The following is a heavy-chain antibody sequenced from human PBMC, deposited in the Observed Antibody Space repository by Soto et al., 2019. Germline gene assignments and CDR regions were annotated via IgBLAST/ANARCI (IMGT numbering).Heavy chain of an antibody. CDR3: ARDRGFGNYGGWYGYY. V-gene: IGHV1-69*01. D-gene: IGHD4-4*01. J-gene: IGHJ4*02. CDR1: GGTFSSYA. CDR2: IIPIFGTA. Sequence: QVPLVQSGAEVKKPGSSVKVSCKASGGTFSSYAISWVRQAPGQGLEWMGGIIPIFGTANYAQKFQGRVTITADESTSTAYMELSSLRSEDTAVYYCARDRGFGNYGGWYGYYWGQGTLVTVSS.